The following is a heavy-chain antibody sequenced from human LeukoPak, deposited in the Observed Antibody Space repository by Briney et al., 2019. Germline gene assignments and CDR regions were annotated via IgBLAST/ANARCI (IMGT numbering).Heavy chain of an antibody. D-gene: IGHD3-16*01. Sequence: PGRSLRLSCAASGFTFDDYAMHWVRQAPGKGLEWVSGISWNSGSIGYADSVKGRFTISRDNAKNSLYLQMNSLRAEDTALYYCAKDSGLFWGYSSGNWFDPWGQGTLVTVSS. J-gene: IGHJ5*02. CDR2: ISWNSGSI. V-gene: IGHV3-9*01. CDR1: GFTFDDYA. CDR3: AKDSGLFWGYSSGNWFDP.